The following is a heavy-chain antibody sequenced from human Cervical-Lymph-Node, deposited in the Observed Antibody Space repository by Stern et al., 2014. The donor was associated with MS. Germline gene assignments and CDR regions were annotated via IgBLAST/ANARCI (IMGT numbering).Heavy chain of an antibody. CDR1: GGTSTRNA. Sequence: QVQLVQSGAEVKKPGSSVKVSCKASGGTSTRNAISWVRQAPGQGLEWMGGITPVLNTTNYAQKFQGRVTMTADESTSTTYMELSSLRSDDTAVYYCARVGSARRGSGWFDPWGQGTLVTVSS. V-gene: IGHV1-69*12. J-gene: IGHJ5*02. CDR3: ARVGSARRGSGWFDP. CDR2: ITPVLNTT. D-gene: IGHD3-10*01.